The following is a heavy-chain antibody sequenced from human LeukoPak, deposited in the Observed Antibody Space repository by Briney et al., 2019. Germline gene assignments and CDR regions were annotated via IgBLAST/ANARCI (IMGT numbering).Heavy chain of an antibody. V-gene: IGHV3-21*01. CDR3: AKDLGCGLWCMNLYYYYYGMDV. CDR1: TFTFSNYG. D-gene: IGHD2-8*01. J-gene: IGHJ6*02. Sequence: KPGGSLRLSCADSTFTFSNYGWNWVRQAPGKGLEWVSFISSSGSDIYYADSVKGRFTVSRDNTKYSLYLQMNSLRVEDTAVYYCAKDLGCGLWCMNLYYYYYGMDVWGQGTTVTVS. CDR2: ISSSGSDI.